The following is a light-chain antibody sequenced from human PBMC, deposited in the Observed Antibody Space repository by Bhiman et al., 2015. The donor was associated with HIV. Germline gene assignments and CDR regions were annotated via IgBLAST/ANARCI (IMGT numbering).Light chain of an antibody. J-gene: IGLJ2*01. Sequence: QSALTQPRSVSGSPGQSVTISCTGTSSDVGAYDYVSWYQQHPGKAPKLMIFDVYKRPSGIPDRFSASKSGTSATLGITGLQTGDEADYYCATWDSSLSAEVFGGGTQLTVL. CDR3: ATWDSSLSAEV. V-gene: IGLV2-11*02. CDR2: DVY. CDR1: SSDVGAYDY.